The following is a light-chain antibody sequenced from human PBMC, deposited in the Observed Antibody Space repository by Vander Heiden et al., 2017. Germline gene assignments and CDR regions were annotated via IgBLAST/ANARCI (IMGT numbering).Light chain of an antibody. J-gene: IGLJ1*01. V-gene: IGLV2-23*02. CDR2: EVS. CDR3: CSYAGSSPYV. Sequence: QSALTQPASVSGSPGQSITISCTGTSSDVGSYNLVSWYQQHPGKAPKLMIYEVSKRPSGVSNRFSGSKSGNTDSLTISGLQAEDEADYYCCSYAGSSPYVFGTGTKVTVL. CDR1: SSDVGSYNL.